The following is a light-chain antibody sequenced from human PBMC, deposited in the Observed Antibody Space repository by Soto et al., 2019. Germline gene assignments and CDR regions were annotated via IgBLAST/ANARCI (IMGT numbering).Light chain of an antibody. V-gene: IGKV1-39*01. CDR1: QSISNY. J-gene: IGKJ4*01. Sequence: DIQMTQSPSSLSASVGDRVIITCRASQSISNYLNWYQQKPGRAPKVLISGASALQSGVPSRFSGSGSGTDFTLTISSLQPEDVATYYCQQSYSIPPLSFGGGTKVEIK. CDR3: QQSYSIPPLS. CDR2: GAS.